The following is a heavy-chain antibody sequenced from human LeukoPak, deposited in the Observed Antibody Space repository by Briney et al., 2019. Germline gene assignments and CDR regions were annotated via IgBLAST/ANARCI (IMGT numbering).Heavy chain of an antibody. J-gene: IGHJ6*03. V-gene: IGHV3-73*01. CDR1: GFTFSGSA. CDR3: TVTTGYYYYMDV. CDR2: IRSKANSYAT. D-gene: IGHD4-17*01. Sequence: GGSLRLSCAASGFTFSGSAMHWVRQASGKGLEWVGRIRSKANSYATAYAASVKGRFTISRDDSKNTAYLQMNSLKTGDTAVYYCTVTTGYYYYMDVWGKGTTVTVSS.